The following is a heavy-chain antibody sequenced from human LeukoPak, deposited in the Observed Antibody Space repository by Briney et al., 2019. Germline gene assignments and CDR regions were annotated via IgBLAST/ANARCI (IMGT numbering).Heavy chain of an antibody. CDR2: ISYDGSDK. CDR3: AGGNY. V-gene: IGHV3-30*04. Sequence: GGSLRLSCAASGFTFSSYAMHWVRQAPGKGLEWVAVISYDGSDKYYADSVKGRFTISRDNSKNTLYLQMNSLRAEDTAVYYCAGGNYWGQGTLVTVSS. CDR1: GFTFSSYA. J-gene: IGHJ4*02.